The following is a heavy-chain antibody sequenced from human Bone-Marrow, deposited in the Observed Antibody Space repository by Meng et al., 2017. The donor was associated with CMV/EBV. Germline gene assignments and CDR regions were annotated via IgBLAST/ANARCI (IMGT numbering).Heavy chain of an antibody. D-gene: IGHD1-7*01. J-gene: IGHJ4*02. CDR3: ARGELELLADY. CDR1: GFTFSSYW. V-gene: IGHV3-7*01. Sequence: GESLKISCAASGFTFSSYWMSWVRQAPGKGLEWVANIKQDGSEKYYVDSVKGRFAISRDNAKNSLYLQMNSLRAEDTAVYYCARGELELLADYWGQGTLVTVSS. CDR2: IKQDGSEK.